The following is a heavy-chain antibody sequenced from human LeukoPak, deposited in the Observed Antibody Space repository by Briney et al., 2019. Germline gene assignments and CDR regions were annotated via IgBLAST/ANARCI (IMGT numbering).Heavy chain of an antibody. V-gene: IGHV4-39*01. J-gene: IGHJ4*02. Sequence: PSETLSLTCTVSGGSISCSSYYWGWIRQPPGKGLEWIVSIYYSGSTYYNPSLKSRVTISVDTSKNQFSLKLSSVTAADTAVYYCARHYDYYYDSSGYPPLDYWGQGTLVTVSS. CDR1: GGSISCSSYY. CDR3: ARHYDYYYDSSGYPPLDY. CDR2: IYYSGST. D-gene: IGHD3-22*01.